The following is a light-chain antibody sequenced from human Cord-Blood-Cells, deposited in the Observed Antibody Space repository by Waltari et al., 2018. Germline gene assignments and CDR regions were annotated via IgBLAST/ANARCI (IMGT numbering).Light chain of an antibody. CDR1: KLGDKY. CDR2: QDS. CDR3: QAWEGV. Sequence: SYELTQPPSVSVSPGQTASITCSGDKLGDKYACWYQQKPGQSPVLVIYQDSKRPSGIPERFSGSNSGNTATLTISGTQAMDVADYYCQAWEGVFGGGTKLTVL. J-gene: IGLJ2*01. V-gene: IGLV3-1*01.